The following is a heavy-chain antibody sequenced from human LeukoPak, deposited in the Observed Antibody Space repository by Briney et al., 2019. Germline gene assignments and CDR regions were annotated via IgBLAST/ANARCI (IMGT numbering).Heavy chain of an antibody. CDR1: GGSFSGYY. V-gene: IGHV4-34*01. D-gene: IGHD3-16*02. J-gene: IGHJ4*02. CDR3: ASSRVSVWGSYRFDY. Sequence: SETLSLTCAVYGGSFSGYYWSWIRQPPGKGLEWIGEINHSGSTNYNPSPKSRVTISVDTSKNQFSLKLSSVTAADTAVYYCASSRVSVWGSYRFDYWGQGTLVTVSS. CDR2: INHSGST.